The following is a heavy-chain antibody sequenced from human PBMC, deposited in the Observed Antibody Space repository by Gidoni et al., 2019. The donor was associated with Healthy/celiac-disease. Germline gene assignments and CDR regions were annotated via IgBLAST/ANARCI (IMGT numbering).Heavy chain of an antibody. CDR1: GGTFSSYS. Sequence: QVQLVQSGAAVKKPGSSVKVSCKASGGTFSSYSIRWVQQAPGQGLGWMGGIIPIFGTANYAQKFQGRVTITADESTSTAYMELSSLRSEDTAVYYCAREGGRGSMPGGGYRLHYDWGQGTLVTVSS. CDR3: AREGGRGSMPGGGYRLHYD. CDR2: IIPIFGTA. V-gene: IGHV1-69*01. J-gene: IGHJ4*02. D-gene: IGHD6-19*01.